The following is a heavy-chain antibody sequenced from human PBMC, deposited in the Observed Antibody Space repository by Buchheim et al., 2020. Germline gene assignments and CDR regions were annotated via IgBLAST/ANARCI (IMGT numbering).Heavy chain of an antibody. J-gene: IGHJ4*02. CDR3: ARGDYYDSSGAFDY. CDR1: GFTFSSYG. V-gene: IGHV3-33*01. CDR2: IWYDGSNK. Sequence: QVQLVESGGGVVQPGRSLRLSCAASGFTFSSYGMHWVRQAPGKGLEWVAVIWYDGSNKYYADSVKGRFTISRDNYKHTLYLQMNSLRAEDTAVYYCARGDYYDSSGAFDYWGQGTL. D-gene: IGHD3-22*01.